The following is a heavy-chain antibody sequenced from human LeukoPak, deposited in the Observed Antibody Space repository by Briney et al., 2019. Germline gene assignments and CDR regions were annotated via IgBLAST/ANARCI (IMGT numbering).Heavy chain of an antibody. D-gene: IGHD4-17*01. CDR2: FYTSGSP. V-gene: IGHV4-4*07. CDR1: GGSISSYY. CDR3: ARGGYGDYGDAFDI. J-gene: IGHJ3*02. Sequence: PSETLSLTCTVSGGSISSYYWSWIRQPAGKGLEWLGRFYTSGSPNYNPSLKSRVTMSVDKSKKQFSLKVTSVTAADTAVYYCARGGYGDYGDAFDIWGQGTMVTVSS.